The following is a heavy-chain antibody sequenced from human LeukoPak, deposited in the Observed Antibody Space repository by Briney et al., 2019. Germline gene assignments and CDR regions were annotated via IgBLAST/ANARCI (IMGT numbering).Heavy chain of an antibody. CDR3: GKTTVGYSSGQKPAWPVDY. J-gene: IGHJ4*02. Sequence: GGSLRLSCEASGFTFGCHAMYWVRQAPGKGLEWVAGIFGSGGSLHYADSVKGRFIISRDNPRNTVYLQINSLRDEDTAVYYCGKTTVGYSSGQKPAWPVDYWGQGTLVTVSS. CDR1: GFTFGCHA. CDR2: IFGSGGSL. V-gene: IGHV3-23*01. D-gene: IGHD5-18*01.